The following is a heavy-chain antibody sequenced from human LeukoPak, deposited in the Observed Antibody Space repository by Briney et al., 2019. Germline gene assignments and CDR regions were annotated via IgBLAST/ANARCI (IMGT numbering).Heavy chain of an antibody. Sequence: GGSLRLSCAASGFTFSSYSMNWVRQAPGKGLEWVSSISSSSDYRYYADSVKGRFTISRDNAENSLYLQMNSLRAEDTAVYYCARGDSSSGWCIYWGQGTLVTVSS. CDR1: GFTFSSYS. V-gene: IGHV3-21*01. CDR3: ARGDSSSGWCIY. J-gene: IGHJ4*02. D-gene: IGHD6-19*01. CDR2: ISSSSDYR.